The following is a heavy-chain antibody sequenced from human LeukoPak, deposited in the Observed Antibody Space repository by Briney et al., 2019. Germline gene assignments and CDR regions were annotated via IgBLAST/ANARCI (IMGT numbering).Heavy chain of an antibody. J-gene: IGHJ4*02. CDR2: ISPSGSKT. CDR3: ASGPSGINY. D-gene: IGHD2-15*01. CDR1: GFTFSSYE. V-gene: IGHV3-48*03. Sequence: PGGSLRLSCAASGFTFSSYEMNWVRQAPGKGLECISYISPSGSKTYYADSVRGRVTISRDNAKNSLYLQMNSLRVEDTAVYYCASGPSGINYWGQGTLVTVSS.